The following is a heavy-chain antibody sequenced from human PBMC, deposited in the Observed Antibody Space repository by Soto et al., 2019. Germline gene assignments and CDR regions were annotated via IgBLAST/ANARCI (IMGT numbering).Heavy chain of an antibody. CDR1: AGSISSTTYY. Sequence: SETLSLTCIVSAGSISSTTYYWGWIRQPPGKGLEWIGSIYYSGSPSYNPSLKSRVTISVDASKNQFSLKLSSVTAADTAVYYCARTVPSYYYDSSGYTGLGGYFDYWGQGTLVTVSS. J-gene: IGHJ4*02. D-gene: IGHD3-22*01. CDR2: IYYSGSP. CDR3: ARTVPSYYYDSSGYTGLGGYFDY. V-gene: IGHV4-39*01.